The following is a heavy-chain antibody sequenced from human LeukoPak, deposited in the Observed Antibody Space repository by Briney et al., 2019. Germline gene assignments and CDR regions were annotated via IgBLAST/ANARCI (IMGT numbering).Heavy chain of an antibody. Sequence: ASVKVSCKVSGYTLTELSMHWVRQAPGQGLEWMGIINPSGGSTSYAQKFQGRVTMTRDTSTSTVYMELSGLRSEDTAVYYCARERGGHNFDYWGQGTLVTVSS. J-gene: IGHJ4*02. D-gene: IGHD3-16*01. V-gene: IGHV1-46*01. CDR2: INPSGGST. CDR3: ARERGGHNFDY. CDR1: GYTLTELS.